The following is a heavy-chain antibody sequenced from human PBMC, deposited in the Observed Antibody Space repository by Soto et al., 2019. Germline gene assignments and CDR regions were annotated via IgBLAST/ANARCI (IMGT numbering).Heavy chain of an antibody. Sequence: GASVKVSCKVSGYTLTELSMHWVRQAPGKGLEWMGGFDPEDGETIYAQKFQGRVTITADKSTDTAYMELSSLRSEDTAVYYCAREVGEIFLTTVTTEYFQHWGQGTLVTVSS. D-gene: IGHD4-17*01. CDR3: AREVGEIFLTTVTTEYFQH. CDR1: GYTLTELS. CDR2: FDPEDGET. J-gene: IGHJ1*01. V-gene: IGHV1-24*01.